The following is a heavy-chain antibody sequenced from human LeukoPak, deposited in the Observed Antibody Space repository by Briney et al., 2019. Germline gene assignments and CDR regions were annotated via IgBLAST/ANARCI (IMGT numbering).Heavy chain of an antibody. D-gene: IGHD3-22*01. CDR1: GFTFSSYS. J-gene: IGHJ4*02. CDR3: AKDLDSSGYSLLPDY. CDR2: ISSSSSTI. Sequence: GGSLRLSCAASGFTFSSYSMNWVRQAPGKGLEWVSYISSSSSTIYYADSVKGRFTISRDNAKNSLYLQMNSLRAEDTAVYYCAKDLDSSGYSLLPDYWGQGTLVTVSS. V-gene: IGHV3-48*01.